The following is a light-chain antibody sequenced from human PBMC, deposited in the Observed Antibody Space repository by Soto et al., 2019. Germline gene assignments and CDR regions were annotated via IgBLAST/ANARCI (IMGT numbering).Light chain of an antibody. V-gene: IGKV3-20*01. Sequence: EIVLTQSPGSLSLSLGERATLSCRASRSVSSSYLAWYQQKPGQAPRLLIFGASIRATGIPDRFSGSGSGTDFTLSISRLEPEDFAVYFGQQYSSSPTFGGGTKVEIK. CDR1: RSVSSSY. CDR3: QQYSSSPT. CDR2: GAS. J-gene: IGKJ4*01.